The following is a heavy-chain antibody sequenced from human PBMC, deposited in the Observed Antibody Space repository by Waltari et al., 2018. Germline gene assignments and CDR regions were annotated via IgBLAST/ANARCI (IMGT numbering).Heavy chain of an antibody. CDR3: ARPWYYYDSSGYYF. Sequence: QVQLQQWGAGLLKPSETLSLTCAVYGGSFSGYYWSWIRQPPGKGLEWIGEINHSGSTNYNPSLKSRVTISVDTSKNQFSLKLSSVTAADTAVYYCARPWYYYDSSGYYFWGQGTLVTVSS. V-gene: IGHV4-34*01. CDR2: INHSGST. CDR1: GGSFSGYY. D-gene: IGHD3-22*01. J-gene: IGHJ4*02.